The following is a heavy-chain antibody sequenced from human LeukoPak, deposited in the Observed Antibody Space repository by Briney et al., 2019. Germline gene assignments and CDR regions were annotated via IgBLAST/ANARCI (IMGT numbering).Heavy chain of an antibody. J-gene: IGHJ4*02. Sequence: SQTLSLTCTVSGGSISSGSYYWSWIRQPAGKGLDGFGRIFTGGSTNYNPSLKSRVTISVDTSKNQFSLKLSSVTAADTAVYYCAREDYDSSGYYYFRYYFDYWGQGTLVTVSS. CDR3: AREDYDSSGYYYFRYYFDY. CDR2: IFTGGST. V-gene: IGHV4-61*02. D-gene: IGHD3-22*01. CDR1: GGSISSGSYY.